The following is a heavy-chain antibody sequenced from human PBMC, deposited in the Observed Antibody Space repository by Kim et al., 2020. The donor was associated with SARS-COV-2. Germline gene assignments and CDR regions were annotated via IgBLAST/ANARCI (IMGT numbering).Heavy chain of an antibody. J-gene: IGHJ4*02. CDR1: GYSFTSYW. V-gene: IGHV5-10-1*01. D-gene: IGHD2-15*01. CDR2: IDPSDSYT. Sequence: GESLKISCKGSGYSFTSYWISWVRQMPGKGLEWMGRIDPSDSYTNYSPSFQGHVTISADKSISTAYLQWSSLKASDTAMYYCARQEINCSGGSCYSEFDYWGQGTLGTVSS. CDR3: ARQEINCSGGSCYSEFDY.